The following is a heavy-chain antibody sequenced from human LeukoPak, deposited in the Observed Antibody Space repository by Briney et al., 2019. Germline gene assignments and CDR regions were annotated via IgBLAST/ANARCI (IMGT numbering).Heavy chain of an antibody. D-gene: IGHD3-22*01. CDR2: IYSGGST. CDR1: GFTVSSNY. V-gene: IGHV3-66*01. CDR3: ARIFYYYDSSGYHQFDY. Sequence: GGSLRLSCAASGFTVSSNYMSWVRQAPGKGLEWVSVIYSGGSTYYADSVKGRFTISRDNSKNTLYLQMNSLRAEDTAVYYCARIFYYYDSSGYHQFDYWGQGTLVTVSS. J-gene: IGHJ4*02.